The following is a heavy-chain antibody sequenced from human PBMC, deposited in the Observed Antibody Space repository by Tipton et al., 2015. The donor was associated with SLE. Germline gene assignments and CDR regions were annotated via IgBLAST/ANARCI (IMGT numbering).Heavy chain of an antibody. CDR3: ARTHLFSPFDF. J-gene: IGHJ4*02. Sequence: TLSLTCSVSGGSISSGRYYCSWLRQHPGKGLEWIGYIYYSGSTYYNPSLESRVTISVDTSNNQFSLKLTSVTAADAAVYYCARTHLFSPFDFWGQGTLVTVSS. CDR1: GGSISSGRYY. V-gene: IGHV4-31*03. CDR2: IYYSGST. D-gene: IGHD2-21*01.